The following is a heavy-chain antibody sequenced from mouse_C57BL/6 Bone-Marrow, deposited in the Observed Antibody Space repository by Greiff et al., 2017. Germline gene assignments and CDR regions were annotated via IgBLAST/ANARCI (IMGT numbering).Heavy chain of an antibody. D-gene: IGHD2-4*01. CDR1: GFNINDYY. V-gene: IGHV14-2*01. CDR2: IDPEDGET. CDR3: ASHYDDDVGFAY. Sequence: EVQLQQSGAELVKPGASVKLSCTASGFNINDYYMHWVKQRTEQGLEWIGRIDPEDGETKYAPKFQGKATITADTSSNTAYLQLSSLTSEDTAVXYCASHYDDDVGFAYWGQGTLVTVSA. J-gene: IGHJ3*01.